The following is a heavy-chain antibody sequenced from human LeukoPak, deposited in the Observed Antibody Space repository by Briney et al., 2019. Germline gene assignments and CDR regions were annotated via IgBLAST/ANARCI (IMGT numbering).Heavy chain of an antibody. CDR2: FDPEDGET. V-gene: IGHV1-24*01. Sequence: ASVKVSCKASGYTFTSYAMHWVRQAPGQRLEWMGGFDPEDGETIYAQKFQGRVTMTEDTSTDTAYMELSSLRSEDTAVYYCATLVRSWNYFDYWGQGTLVTVSS. J-gene: IGHJ4*02. CDR3: ATLVRSWNYFDY. CDR1: GYTFTSYA. D-gene: IGHD3-10*01.